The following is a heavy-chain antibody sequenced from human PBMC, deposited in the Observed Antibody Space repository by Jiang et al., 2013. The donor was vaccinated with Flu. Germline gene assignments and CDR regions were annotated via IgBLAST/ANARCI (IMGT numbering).Heavy chain of an antibody. CDR3: TRVRGDDAFDI. V-gene: IGHV3-49*02. Sequence: GRFTISRDDSKSIAYLQMNSLKTEDTAVYYCTRVRGDDAFDIWGQGTMVTVYS. D-gene: IGHD3-10*01. J-gene: IGHJ3*02.